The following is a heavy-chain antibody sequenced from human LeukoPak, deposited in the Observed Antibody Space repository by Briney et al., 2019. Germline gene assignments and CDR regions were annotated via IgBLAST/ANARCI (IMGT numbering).Heavy chain of an antibody. J-gene: IGHJ4*02. CDR2: ISSSGSTI. D-gene: IGHD3-22*01. Sequence: LSLTCTVSGGSISSYYWSWIRQPPGKGLEWVSYISSSGSTIYYADSVKGRFTISRDNAKNSLYLQMNSLRAEDTAVYYCARQRYTLNYYDSRSSLDYWGQGTLVTVSS. CDR3: ARQRYTLNYYDSRSSLDY. V-gene: IGHV3-11*04. CDR1: GGSISSYY.